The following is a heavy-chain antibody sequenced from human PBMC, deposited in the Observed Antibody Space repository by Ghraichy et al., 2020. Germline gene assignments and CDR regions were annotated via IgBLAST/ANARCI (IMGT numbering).Heavy chain of an antibody. CDR3: ASYVYNSNWYFFGY. D-gene: IGHD6-13*01. CDR1: GASISSNHHY. CDR2: VFHSGSA. J-gene: IGHJ4*02. V-gene: IGHV4-39*01. Sequence: SETLSLTCSVSGASISSNHHYWGWIRQPPGKGLEWIGNVFHSGSASYNPSLKTRVTISADTSKNKFSLRLTSVTAADTAVYFCASYVYNSNWYFFGYWGQGTLVTVSS.